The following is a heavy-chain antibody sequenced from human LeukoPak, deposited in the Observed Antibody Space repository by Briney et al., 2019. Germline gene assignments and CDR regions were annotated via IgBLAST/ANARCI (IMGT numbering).Heavy chain of an antibody. V-gene: IGHV3-21*04. D-gene: IGHD1-1*01. CDR1: GFTFGSYS. CDR2: ISSSSSYI. Sequence: GGSLRLSCAASGFTFGSYSMNWVRQAPGKGLEWVSSISSSSSYIYYADSVKGRFTISRDNSKNTLYLQMNSLRAEDTALYYCAKDFVRYNIQFDYWGQGALVTVSS. J-gene: IGHJ4*02. CDR3: AKDFVRYNIQFDY.